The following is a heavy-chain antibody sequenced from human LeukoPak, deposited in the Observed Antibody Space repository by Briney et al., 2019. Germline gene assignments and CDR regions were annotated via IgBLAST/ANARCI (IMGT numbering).Heavy chain of an antibody. J-gene: IGHJ6*03. CDR1: GGTFSSYA. V-gene: IGHV1-69*13. D-gene: IGHD1-1*01. CDR2: IIPIFGTA. CDR3: ARSGSRYSYYYYMDV. Sequence: SVKVSCKASGGTFSSYAISWVRQAPGQGLEWMGGIIPIFGTANYAQKFQGRVTITADESTSTAYMELGSLRSEDTAVYHCARSGSRYSYYYYMDVWGKGTTVTVSS.